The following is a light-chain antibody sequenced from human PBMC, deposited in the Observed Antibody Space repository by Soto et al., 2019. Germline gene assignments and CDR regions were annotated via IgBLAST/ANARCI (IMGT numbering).Light chain of an antibody. V-gene: IGKV1-5*03. J-gene: IGKJ4*01. CDR3: KQYNSYSLT. CDR2: KAS. CDR1: PGISTW. Sequence: DSQMTQSPSTLSASVGDRITITCRASPGISTWLAWYQQKPGKAPKLLIYKASTLESGVPSRFRGRGSGTEFTLTISTLQPDHFASYYTKQYNSYSLTFGGGTKVETK.